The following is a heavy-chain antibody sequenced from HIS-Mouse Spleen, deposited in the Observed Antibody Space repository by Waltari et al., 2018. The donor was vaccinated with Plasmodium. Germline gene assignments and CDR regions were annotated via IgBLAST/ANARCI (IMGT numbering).Heavy chain of an antibody. J-gene: IGHJ4*02. CDR2: IYSGGST. V-gene: IGHV3-53*02. CDR3: ARGNSGYSSSWYLFDY. CDR1: GFTVSSNY. D-gene: IGHD6-13*01. Sequence: EVQLVETGGGLIQPGGSLRLSCAASGFTVSSNYMSWVRQAPGKGPEGVLVIYSGGSTYYADSVKGRFTISRDNSKNTLYLQMNSLRAEDTAVYYCARGNSGYSSSWYLFDYWGQGTLVTVSS.